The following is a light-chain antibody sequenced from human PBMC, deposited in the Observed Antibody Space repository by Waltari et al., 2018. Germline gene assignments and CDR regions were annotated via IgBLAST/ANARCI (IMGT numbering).Light chain of an antibody. CDR3: CSYAGSITFWV. CDR1: SSDVGGYNY. Sequence: QSALTQPRSVSGSPGQSVTISCTGTSSDVGGYNYVSWYHHHPGKAPKLIIYDVTNRPPGVPDRFPASKPDNTASLTICGLQAEDEADYYCCSYAGSITFWVFGGGTKLTVL. V-gene: IGLV2-11*01. CDR2: DVT. J-gene: IGLJ3*02.